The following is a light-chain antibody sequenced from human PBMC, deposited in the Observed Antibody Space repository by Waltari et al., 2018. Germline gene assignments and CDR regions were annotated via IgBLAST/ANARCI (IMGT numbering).Light chain of an antibody. V-gene: IGKV3-15*01. Sequence: EIVMTQSPATLSVSLGEDAALSCRASQSVARNLAWYQQKPGQAPRLPLHGASTRATGVPVRFSGSGSETEFTLIISSLQSEDSAVYFCQQYSNWPPYTFGQGTKLEIK. CDR2: GAS. J-gene: IGKJ2*01. CDR1: QSVARN. CDR3: QQYSNWPPYT.